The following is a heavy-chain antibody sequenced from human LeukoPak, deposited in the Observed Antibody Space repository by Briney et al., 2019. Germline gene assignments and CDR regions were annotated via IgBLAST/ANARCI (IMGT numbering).Heavy chain of an antibody. CDR3: AREDPQTTVPEGMDV. J-gene: IGHJ6*02. CDR1: GGSISSFY. D-gene: IGHD4-17*01. Sequence: SETLSLTCTVSGGSISSFYWSWIRQAPGKGLEWIGYIYYSGSTNYNPSLKSRVTISVDTSKNQFSLKLSSVTAADTAVYYCAREDPQTTVPEGMDVWGQGTTVTVSS. V-gene: IGHV4-59*01. CDR2: IYYSGST.